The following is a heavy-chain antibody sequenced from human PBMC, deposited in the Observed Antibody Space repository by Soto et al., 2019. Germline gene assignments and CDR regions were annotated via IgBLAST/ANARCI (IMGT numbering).Heavy chain of an antibody. Sequence: SETLSLTCTVSGGSISSYYWSWIRQPPGKGLEWIGYIYYSGSTNYNPSLKSRVTISVDTSKNQFSLKLSSVTAADTAVYYCARDSSSWYNWFDPWGQGTLVTVSS. J-gene: IGHJ5*02. CDR1: GGSISSYY. CDR3: ARDSSSWYNWFDP. CDR2: IYYSGST. D-gene: IGHD6-13*01. V-gene: IGHV4-59*01.